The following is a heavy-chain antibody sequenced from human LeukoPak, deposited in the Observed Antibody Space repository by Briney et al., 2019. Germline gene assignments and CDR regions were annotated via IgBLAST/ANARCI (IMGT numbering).Heavy chain of an antibody. CDR1: GGSFSGYY. V-gene: IGHV4-34*01. CDR3: ARDAFCLNGVCYSGRYDY. D-gene: IGHD2-21*02. CDR2: VNSRGSA. J-gene: IGHJ4*02. Sequence: SETLSLTYAAHGGSFSGYYWTWIRQSPGKGMEWIGEVNSRGSANYNPSLTSRVTISVDTSKNQFSLRLTSVTAADAGVYYCARDAFCLNGVCYSGRYDYWGQGILVSVSS.